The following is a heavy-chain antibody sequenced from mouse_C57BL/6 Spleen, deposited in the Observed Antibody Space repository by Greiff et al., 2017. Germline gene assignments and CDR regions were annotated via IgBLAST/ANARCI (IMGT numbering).Heavy chain of an antibody. CDR1: GYTFTSYW. Sequence: QVQLQQPGAELVRPGSSVTLSCKASGYTFTSYWMDWVKQRPGQGLEWIGNIYPSDSETHYNQKFKDKATLTVGKSSSTAYMQLSSLTSVDSAVSYCARRSVAATDYWGQGTTLTVSS. V-gene: IGHV1-61*01. J-gene: IGHJ2*01. D-gene: IGHD1-1*01. CDR3: ARRSVAATDY. CDR2: IYPSDSET.